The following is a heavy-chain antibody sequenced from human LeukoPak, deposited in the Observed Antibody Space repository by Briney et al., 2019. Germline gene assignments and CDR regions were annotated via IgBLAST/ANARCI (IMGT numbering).Heavy chain of an antibody. CDR2: IYSGGST. CDR1: GFTFSSNY. CDR3: ASSCSGGSCYSWYNWFDP. J-gene: IGHJ5*02. V-gene: IGHV3-53*01. Sequence: GGSLRLSCAASGFTFSSNYMSWVRQAPGKGLEWVSVIYSGGSTYYADSVKGRFTISRDNSKNTLYLQMNSLRAEDTAVYYCASSCSGGSCYSWYNWFDPWGQGTLVTVSS. D-gene: IGHD2-15*01.